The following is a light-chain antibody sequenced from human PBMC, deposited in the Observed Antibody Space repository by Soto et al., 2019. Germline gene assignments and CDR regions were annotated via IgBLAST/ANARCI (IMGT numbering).Light chain of an antibody. V-gene: IGKV3-20*01. CDR3: QQYGSSPLT. Sequence: EIVLTQSPGTLSLSPGERATLSCRASQSVNNNYLAWYQQKPGQAPSLLIYGASSRATGIPDRFSGSGSGTDFTLTISRLEPEDFAVYYCQQYGSSPLTFGGGTKVEIK. CDR2: GAS. CDR1: QSVNNNY. J-gene: IGKJ4*01.